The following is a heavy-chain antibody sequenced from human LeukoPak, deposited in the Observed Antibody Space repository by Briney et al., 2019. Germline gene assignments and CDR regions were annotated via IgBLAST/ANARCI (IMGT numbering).Heavy chain of an antibody. CDR3: ARVAGSIDY. CDR1: GYTFTTYD. V-gene: IGHV1-8*03. Sequence: ASVKVSCKASGYTFTTYDINWVRQATGQGLEWMGWMNPNSGYTGYAQKFQGRVTITRDTSKSTAYMELGSLRSEDTAVYYCARVAGSIDYWGQGTLVTVSS. CDR2: MNPNSGYT. D-gene: IGHD6-19*01. J-gene: IGHJ4*02.